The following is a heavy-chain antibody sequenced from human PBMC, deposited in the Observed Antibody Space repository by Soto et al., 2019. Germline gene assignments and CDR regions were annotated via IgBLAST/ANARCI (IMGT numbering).Heavy chain of an antibody. CDR3: ARDPNPYYYDSSDSY. CDR2: IYYSGST. CDR1: GGSMRSYY. Sequence: SETLSLTCTVSGGSMRSYYWSWIRQPPGKGLEWIGYIYYSGSTNYNPSLKSRVTISLDTSKNQFSLELSSVTAADTAVYYCARDPNPYYYDSSDSYWGQGTLVTVSS. V-gene: IGHV4-59*01. D-gene: IGHD3-22*01. J-gene: IGHJ4*02.